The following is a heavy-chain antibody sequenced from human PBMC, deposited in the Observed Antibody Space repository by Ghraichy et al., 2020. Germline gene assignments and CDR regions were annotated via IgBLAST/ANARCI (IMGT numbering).Heavy chain of an antibody. CDR3: ASDESGAAAGTWFDP. CDR2: IYYSGST. V-gene: IGHV4-30-4*08. J-gene: IGHJ5*02. Sequence: SETLSLTCTVSGGSISSGDYYWSWIRQPPGKGLEWIGYIYYSGSTYYNPSLKSRVTISVDTSKNQFSLKLSSVTAADTAVYYCASDESGAAAGTWFDPWGQGTLVTVSS. D-gene: IGHD6-13*01. CDR1: GGSISSGDYY.